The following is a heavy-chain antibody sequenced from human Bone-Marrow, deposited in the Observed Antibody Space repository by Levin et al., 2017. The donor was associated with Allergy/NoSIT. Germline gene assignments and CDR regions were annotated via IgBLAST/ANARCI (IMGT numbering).Heavy chain of an antibody. CDR1: GFTFSSYA. V-gene: IGHV3-23*01. D-gene: IGHD6-19*01. Sequence: GGSLRLSCAASGFTFSSYAMSWVRQAPGKGLDWVTAISGSGTSTYYADSVKGRFTISRDNSMTTLYLQMNSLRAEDTAVYYCAKGAGWVAGAVALIWGQGTLVTVSS. J-gene: IGHJ4*02. CDR3: AKGAGWVAGAVALI. CDR2: ISGSGTST.